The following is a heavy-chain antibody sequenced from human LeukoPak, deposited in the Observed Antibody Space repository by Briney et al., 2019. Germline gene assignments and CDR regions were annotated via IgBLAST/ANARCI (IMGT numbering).Heavy chain of an antibody. CDR1: GGSISSSSYY. V-gene: IGHV4-39*01. CDR3: ATTYYSSFEY. D-gene: IGHD3-10*01. CDR2: IYYSGNT. Sequence: SETLSLTCTVSGGSISSSSYYWGWIRQPPGKGLGWIGSIYYSGNTYYNPSLKSRVTISVDTSKNQFSLKLSSVTAPDTAVYYCATTYYSSFEYWGQGTLVTVPS. J-gene: IGHJ4*02.